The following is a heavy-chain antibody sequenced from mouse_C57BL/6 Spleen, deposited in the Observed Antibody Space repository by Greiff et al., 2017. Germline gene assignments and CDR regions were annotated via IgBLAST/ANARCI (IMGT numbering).Heavy chain of an antibody. V-gene: IGHV1-47*01. CDR1: GYTFTTYP. J-gene: IGHJ4*01. CDR3: AMGNHYGYDDYAMDY. D-gene: IGHD2-2*01. CDR2: FHPYNDDT. Sequence: VQLQQSGAELVKPGASVKMSCKASGYTFTTYPIEWMKQNHGKSLEWIGNFHPYNDDTKYNEKFKGKATLTVEKSSSTVYLELSRLTSDDSAVYYCAMGNHYGYDDYAMDYWGQGTSVTVSS.